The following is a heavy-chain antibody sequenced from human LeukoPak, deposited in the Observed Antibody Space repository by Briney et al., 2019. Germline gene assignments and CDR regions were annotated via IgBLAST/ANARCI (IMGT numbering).Heavy chain of an antibody. CDR2: ITTSGRYI. CDR3: ARDNVWTGLGWFDS. CDR1: GFTFRNYT. D-gene: IGHD2-21*01. Sequence: GGSLRLSCAASGFTFRNYTMNWVRQTPERGLEWVSSITTSGRYIYYADSVKGRFIISRDNAKNSLYLQMNSLRAEDTAVYYCARDNVWTGLGWFDSWGQGALVTVSS. V-gene: IGHV3-21*01. J-gene: IGHJ5*01.